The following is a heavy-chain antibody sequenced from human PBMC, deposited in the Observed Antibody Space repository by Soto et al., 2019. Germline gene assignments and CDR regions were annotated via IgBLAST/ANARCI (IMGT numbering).Heavy chain of an antibody. CDR1: GDSVSGNSAA. D-gene: IGHD3-22*01. CDR3: ARDFTYYESSDSYFDY. CDR2: TYYRSKWYN. V-gene: IGHV6-1*01. Sequence: LSQTLSLTCAISGDSVSGNSAAWNWIRQSPSRGLEWLGRTYYRSKWYNDYAVSVKSRITVTPDTSKNQFSMHLNSVTPEDTAVYYCARDFTYYESSDSYFDYWGQGDLVTVSS. J-gene: IGHJ4*02.